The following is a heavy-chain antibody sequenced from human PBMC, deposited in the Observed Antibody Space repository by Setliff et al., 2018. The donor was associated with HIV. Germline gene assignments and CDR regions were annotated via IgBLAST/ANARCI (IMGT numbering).Heavy chain of an antibody. Sequence: PSETLSLTCAVYGGSFSGYHWNWIRQFPGKGLEWIGEINHTGNTHYNPSLRSRVTISIDTSKNQFSLNLRSVTAADTAVYCCARDPPGYGDSKDYWGQGKLVTVSS. CDR3: ARDPPGYGDSKDY. CDR2: INHTGNT. J-gene: IGHJ4*02. D-gene: IGHD4-17*01. CDR1: GGSFSGYH. V-gene: IGHV4-34*01.